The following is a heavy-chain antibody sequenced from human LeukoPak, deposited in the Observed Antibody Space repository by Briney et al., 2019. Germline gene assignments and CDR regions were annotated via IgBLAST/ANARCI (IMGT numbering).Heavy chain of an antibody. J-gene: IGHJ4*02. CDR1: GFTFSSYW. D-gene: IGHD3-22*01. Sequence: GGSLRLSCAASGFTFSSYWMTWVRQAPGKGLVWVANINQGGSEKYYVDSVKGRFTISRDNARNSLYLQMNSLRAGDTAVYYCARGTMIGYYFDYWGQGTLVTVSS. CDR3: ARGTMIGYYFDY. V-gene: IGHV3-7*01. CDR2: INQGGSEK.